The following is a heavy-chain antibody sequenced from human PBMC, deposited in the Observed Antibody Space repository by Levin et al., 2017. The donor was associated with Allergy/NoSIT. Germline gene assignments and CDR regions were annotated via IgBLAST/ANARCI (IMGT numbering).Heavy chain of an antibody. CDR2: ISADGVTS. CDR1: GFTFNTYA. CDR3: VKSSYGYGEY. V-gene: IGHV3-64D*06. Sequence: GGSLRLSCSASGFTFNTYAMHWVRQAPGNGLEYVSAISADGVTSYYADSVKGTFTISRDNSKNTLYLQMSSLRTEDTAVYYCVKSSYGYGEYWGQGTPVTVSS. J-gene: IGHJ4*02. D-gene: IGHD3-16*01.